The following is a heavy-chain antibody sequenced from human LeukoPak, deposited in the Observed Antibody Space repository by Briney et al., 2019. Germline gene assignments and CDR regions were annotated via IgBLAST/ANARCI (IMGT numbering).Heavy chain of an antibody. V-gene: IGHV1-18*01. CDR2: ISGVNGDT. CDR3: ARGLMREYKSGWYMHHFDF. J-gene: IGHJ4*02. Sequence: ASVKVSCKASGYTFTSYAMNWVRQAPGQGLEWVGWISGVNGDTKYAEKFQGRVTMTTDTMTTDTSTTTAYMELRSLRSDDTAVYYCARGLMREYKSGWYMHHFDFWGQGTLVTVSS. CDR1: GYTFTSYA. D-gene: IGHD6-19*01.